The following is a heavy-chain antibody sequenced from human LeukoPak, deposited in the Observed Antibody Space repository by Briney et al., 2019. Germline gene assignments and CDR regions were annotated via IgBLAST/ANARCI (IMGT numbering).Heavy chain of an antibody. CDR1: SYTLTNDG. V-gene: IGHV1-18*01. J-gene: IGHJ3*02. CDR3: ARDQDPGAFDI. CDR2: ISAYNGNT. Sequence: GASVKVSCKASSYTLTNDGISWVRQAPGQGLEGMGWISAYNGNTNYAQNLQGRVTMTTDTSTNTAYMELRSLRSDDTAVYYRARDQDPGAFDIWGQGTMVTVSS.